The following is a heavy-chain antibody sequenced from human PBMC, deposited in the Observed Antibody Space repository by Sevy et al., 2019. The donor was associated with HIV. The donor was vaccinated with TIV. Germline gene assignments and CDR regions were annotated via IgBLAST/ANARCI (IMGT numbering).Heavy chain of an antibody. CDR1: GYTFTTYN. Sequence: ASVKVSCRASGYTFTTYNIVWVRQAPGQGLEWLAWMSPYNGNKNYAQRFQGRVTMTTDKFTDTAFLELRSLEFDDTATYYCARGSTSWYDYWGQGTLVTVSS. V-gene: IGHV1-18*01. CDR2: MSPYNGNK. J-gene: IGHJ4*02. D-gene: IGHD2-8*01. CDR3: ARGSTSWYDY.